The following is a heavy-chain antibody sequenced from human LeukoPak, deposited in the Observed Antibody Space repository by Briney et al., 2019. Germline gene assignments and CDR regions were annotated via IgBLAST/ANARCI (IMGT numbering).Heavy chain of an antibody. D-gene: IGHD6-13*01. CDR3: ARVLAAGSSYYYGMDV. CDR1: GYTFTGYY. CDR2: INPNSGGT. Sequence: ASVKVSCKASGYTFTGYYMHWMRQAPGQGLEWMGRINPNSGGTNYAQKFQGRFTMTRDTSISTAYMELSRLRSDDTAVYYCARVLAAGSSYYYGMDVWGQGTTVTVSS. J-gene: IGHJ6*02. V-gene: IGHV1-2*06.